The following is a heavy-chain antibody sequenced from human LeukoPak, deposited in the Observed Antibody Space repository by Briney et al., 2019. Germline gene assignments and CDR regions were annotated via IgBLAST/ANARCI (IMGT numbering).Heavy chain of an antibody. CDR2: IWYDGSNK. CDR1: GFTFSSYG. D-gene: IGHD5-18*01. V-gene: IGHV3-33*08. J-gene: IGHJ4*02. Sequence: SGGSLRLSCAASGFTFSSYGMHGVRQAPGKGLEWVAVIWYDGSNKYYADSVKGRFTISRDNSKNTLYLQMNSLRAQDTAVYYCARDPKIYSYGYDYWGQGTLVTVSS. CDR3: ARDPKIYSYGYDY.